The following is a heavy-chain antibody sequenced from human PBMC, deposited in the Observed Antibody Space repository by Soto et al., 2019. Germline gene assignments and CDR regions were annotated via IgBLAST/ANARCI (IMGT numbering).Heavy chain of an antibody. CDR2: INHSGST. D-gene: IGHD6-13*01. V-gene: IGHV4-34*01. CDR1: GGSFSGYY. CDR3: ARGPGGIAASTDY. Sequence: SETLFLTCAVYGGSFSGYYWSWIRQPPGKGLEWIGEINHSGSTNYNPSLKSRVTISVDTSKNQFSLKLSSVTAADTAVYYCARGPGGIAASTDYWGQGTLVTGSS. J-gene: IGHJ4*02.